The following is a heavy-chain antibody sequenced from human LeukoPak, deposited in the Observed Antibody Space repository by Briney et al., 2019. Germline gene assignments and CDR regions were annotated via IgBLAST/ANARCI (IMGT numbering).Heavy chain of an antibody. CDR1: GGTFSSYA. J-gene: IGHJ4*02. CDR2: IIPILGIA. D-gene: IGHD6-13*01. Sequence: SVTVSCKASGGTFSSYAISWVRQAPGQGLEWMGRIIPILGIANYAQKFQGRVTITADKSTSTAYMELSSLRSEDTAVYYCAREAMYSSSWYVNLDYWGQGTLVTVSS. CDR3: AREAMYSSSWYVNLDY. V-gene: IGHV1-69*04.